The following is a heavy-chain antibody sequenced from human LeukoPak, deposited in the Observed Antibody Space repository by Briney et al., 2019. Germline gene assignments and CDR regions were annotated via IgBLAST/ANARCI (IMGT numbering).Heavy chain of an antibody. D-gene: IGHD3-10*01. CDR1: GFTFSNAW. Sequence: GGSLRLSCAASGFTFSNAWMSWVRQAPGKGLEWVGRIKSKTNGGTTDYAAPVKGRFTISRDDSKNTLYLEMNSLKTEDTAVYYCTTGGEAWFGELFYPDYWGQGTLVTVSS. CDR2: IKSKTNGGTT. V-gene: IGHV3-15*01. J-gene: IGHJ4*02. CDR3: TTGGEAWFGELFYPDY.